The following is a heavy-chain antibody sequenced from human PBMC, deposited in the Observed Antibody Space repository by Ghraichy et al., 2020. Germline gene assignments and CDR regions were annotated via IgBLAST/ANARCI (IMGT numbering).Heavy chain of an antibody. D-gene: IGHD6-13*01. CDR2: IYYSGST. CDR3: ARQELFIAAAVYFDH. CDR1: GGSISSSSYY. J-gene: IGHJ4*02. V-gene: IGHV4-39*01. Sequence: SETLSLTCTVSGGSISSSSYYWGWIRQPPGKGLEWIGSIYYSGSTYYNPSLKSRVTISVDTSKNQFSLKLSSVTAADTAVYYCARQELFIAAAVYFDHWGQGTLVTVSS.